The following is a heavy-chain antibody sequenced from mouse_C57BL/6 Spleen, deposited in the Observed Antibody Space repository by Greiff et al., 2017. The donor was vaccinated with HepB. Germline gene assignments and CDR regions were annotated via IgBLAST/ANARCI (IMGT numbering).Heavy chain of an antibody. CDR2: IRNKANGYTT. CDR3: ARRNYGYAMDY. V-gene: IGHV7-3*01. Sequence: EVMLVESGGGLVQPGGSLSLSCAASGFTFTDYYMSWVRQPPGKALEWLGFIRNKANGYTTEYSASVKGRFTISRDNSQSILYLQMNALRAEDSATYYCARRNYGYAMDYWGQGTSVTVSS. CDR1: GFTFTDYY. J-gene: IGHJ4*01. D-gene: IGHD2-1*01.